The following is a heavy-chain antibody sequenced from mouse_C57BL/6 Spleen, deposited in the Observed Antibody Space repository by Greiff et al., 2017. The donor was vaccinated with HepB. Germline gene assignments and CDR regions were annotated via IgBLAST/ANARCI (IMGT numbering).Heavy chain of an antibody. V-gene: IGHV2-9-1*01. D-gene: IGHD2-4*01. Sequence: QVQLKESGPGLVAPSQSLSITCTVSGFSLTSYAISWVRQPPGKGLEWLGGIWTGGGTNYNSAIKSRLSISKDNSKSQVFLKMNSLQTDDTARYYCARNNDSNFDYWGQGTTLTVSS. CDR2: IWTGGGT. CDR1: GFSLTSYA. CDR3: ARNNDSNFDY. J-gene: IGHJ2*01.